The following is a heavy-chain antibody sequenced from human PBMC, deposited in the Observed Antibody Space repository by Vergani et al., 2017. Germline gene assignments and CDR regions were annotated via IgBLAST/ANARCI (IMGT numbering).Heavy chain of an antibody. Sequence: QVELVESGGGVVQPGGSLRLSCAASGFTFSSYAMHWVRQAPGKGLEWVAVISNDATKEKYADSVKGRFTISRDNSKNTLYLQLSSLRAEDTAVYYCASGTNNSRGNWGQGRLVTVSS. CDR3: ASGTNNSRGN. CDR1: GFTFSSYA. CDR2: ISNDATKE. D-gene: IGHD2/OR15-2a*01. J-gene: IGHJ1*01. V-gene: IGHV3-30*03.